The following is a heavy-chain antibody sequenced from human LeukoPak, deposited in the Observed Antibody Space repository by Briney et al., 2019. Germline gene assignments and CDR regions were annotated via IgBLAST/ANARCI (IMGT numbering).Heavy chain of an antibody. CDR2: ISYDGSNK. V-gene: IGHV3-30*18. CDR1: GFTFSSYG. CDR3: AKDIIQYSSNYGMDV. Sequence: QPGRSLRLSCAASGFTFSSYGMHWVRQAPGKGLEWVAVISYDGSNKYYADSVKGRFTISRDNSKNTLYLQMNSLRAEDTAVYYCAKDIIQYSSNYGMDVWGQGTTVTVSS. J-gene: IGHJ6*02. D-gene: IGHD6-13*01.